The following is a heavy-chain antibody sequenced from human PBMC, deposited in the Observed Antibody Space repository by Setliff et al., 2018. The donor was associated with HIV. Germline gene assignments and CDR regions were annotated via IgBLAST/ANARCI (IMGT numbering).Heavy chain of an antibody. CDR2: IIPIFGTA. CDR1: GGTFSSYA. CDR3: ATSSIVGATTMGY. Sequence: SVKVSCKASGGTFSSYAISWVRQAPGQGLEWMGGIIPIFGTANYAQKFQGRVTITADTSTDTAYMELSSLRSEDTAVYYCATSSIVGATTMGYWGQGTLVTVSS. V-gene: IGHV1-69*06. D-gene: IGHD1-26*01. J-gene: IGHJ4*02.